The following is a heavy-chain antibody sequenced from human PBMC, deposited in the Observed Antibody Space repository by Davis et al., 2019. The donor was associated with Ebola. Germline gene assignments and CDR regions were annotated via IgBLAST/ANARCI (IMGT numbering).Heavy chain of an antibody. J-gene: IGHJ4*02. D-gene: IGHD3-22*01. CDR1: GDSISSRNW. V-gene: IGHV4-4*02. Sequence: SETLSLTCAVSGDSISSRNWWSCVRQFPGRGLEWIGEIYHSGSTNYNPSLKSRVTISVDKSKNQFSLKLNSVTAADTAVYYCARDYYDSSGYLYYVDQWGQGTLVTVSS. CDR3: ARDYYDSSGYLYYVDQ. CDR2: IYHSGST.